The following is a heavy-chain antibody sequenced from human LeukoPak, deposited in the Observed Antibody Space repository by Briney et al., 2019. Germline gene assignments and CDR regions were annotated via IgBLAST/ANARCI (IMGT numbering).Heavy chain of an antibody. CDR1: GYTFTGYY. V-gene: IGHV1-2*02. J-gene: IGHJ4*02. Sequence: ASVKVSCKASGYTFTGYYMHWVRRAPGQGLEWMGWINPNSGGTNYAQKFQGRVTMTRDTSISTAYMELSRLRSEDTAVYYCARSRNGLLWFGELERWGQGTLVTVSS. D-gene: IGHD3-10*01. CDR2: INPNSGGT. CDR3: ARSRNGLLWFGELER.